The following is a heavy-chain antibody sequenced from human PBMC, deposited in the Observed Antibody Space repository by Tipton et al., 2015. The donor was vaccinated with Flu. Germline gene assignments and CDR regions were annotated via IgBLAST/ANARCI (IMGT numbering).Heavy chain of an antibody. CDR3: AGGIFVVPSY. CDR1: GFTFNDYW. CDR2: IYTAGST. Sequence: SLRLSCAASGFTFNDYWMAWVRQAPGKGLEWVSVIYTAGSTYYANSVKGRFTISRDNSENTLYLQMNSLRAEDTAVYYCAGGIFVVPSYWGLGTLVTVSS. V-gene: IGHV3-53*01. J-gene: IGHJ4*02. D-gene: IGHD2-21*01.